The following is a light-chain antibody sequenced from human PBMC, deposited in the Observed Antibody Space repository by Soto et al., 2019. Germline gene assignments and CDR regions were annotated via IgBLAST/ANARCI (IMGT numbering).Light chain of an antibody. CDR1: QSFSSY. Sequence: EIGFTQSPATLPLSPGERATLSCRASQSFSSYLAWYQQKPGQPPRLLTYGASNSTPAIAARLRGSGSGTDFTLSISSLGPEASAVYYCHQRSNWLTLGGGTKVESK. V-gene: IGKV3-11*01. CDR2: GAS. J-gene: IGKJ4*01. CDR3: HQRSNWLT.